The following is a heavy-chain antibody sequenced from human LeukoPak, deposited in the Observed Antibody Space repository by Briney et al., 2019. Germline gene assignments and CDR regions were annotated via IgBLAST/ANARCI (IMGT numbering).Heavy chain of an antibody. CDR2: VSGAGTNT. J-gene: IGHJ4*02. Sequence: GGSLRLSCAASGFTFTNYAMGWVRQAPGKGLEWVSSVSGAGTNTHYADSVKGRFSISRDNSKNTLDLQMNSLRAEDSGIYYCARHTSGNLQPFDYWGQGSLVTVSS. CDR1: GFTFTNYA. V-gene: IGHV3-23*01. D-gene: IGHD4-23*01. CDR3: ARHTSGNLQPFDY.